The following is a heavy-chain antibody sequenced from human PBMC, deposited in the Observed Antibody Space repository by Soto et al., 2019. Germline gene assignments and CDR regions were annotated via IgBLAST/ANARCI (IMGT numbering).Heavy chain of an antibody. CDR1: GYAFTTYG. CDR2: ISAHNGNT. CDR3: ARGRYGDY. J-gene: IGHJ4*02. Sequence: QVHLVQSGAEVKKPGASVKVSCQGSGYAFTTYGITWVRQAPGQGLEWMGWISAHNGNTNYAQKFQDRVTVTRDTSTSTAYMELRSLRYDDTAVYYCARGRYGDYWGQGALVTVSS. D-gene: IGHD1-1*01. V-gene: IGHV1-18*01.